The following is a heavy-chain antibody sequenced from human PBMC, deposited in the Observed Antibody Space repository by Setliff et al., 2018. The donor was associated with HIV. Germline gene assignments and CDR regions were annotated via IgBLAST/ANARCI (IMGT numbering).Heavy chain of an antibody. CDR2: IDASANT. V-gene: IGHV4-39*07. Sequence: KPSETLSLTCTVSGGSISSGSYYWGWVRQPPGKGLEWIGCIDASANTYYIPSLKSRATISIDTSKNQLSLKLRSVTAADTAVYYCARIGSGWSVGWFDPWGQGTLVTVSS. CDR3: ARIGSGWSVGWFDP. CDR1: GGSISSGSYY. D-gene: IGHD6-13*01. J-gene: IGHJ5*02.